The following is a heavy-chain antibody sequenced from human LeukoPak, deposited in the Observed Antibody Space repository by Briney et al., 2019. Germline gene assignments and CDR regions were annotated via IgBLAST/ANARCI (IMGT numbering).Heavy chain of an antibody. V-gene: IGHV4-59*08. CDR1: GGTMSNYY. J-gene: IGHJ4*02. CDR3: ARLSIASRVRIFDY. CDR2: IYYSGST. D-gene: IGHD6-6*01. Sequence: SETLSLTCTVSGGTMSNYYWSWIRQPPGKGLECIGHIYYSGSTNYKPSLKSRVTISLNTSKNQFSLKLSSVTAADTAVYYCARLSIASRVRIFDYWGQGTLVTVSS.